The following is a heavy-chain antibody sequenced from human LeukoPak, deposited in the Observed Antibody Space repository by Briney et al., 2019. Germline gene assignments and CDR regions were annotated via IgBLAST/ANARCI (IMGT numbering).Heavy chain of an antibody. Sequence: GGSLRLSCAASGFTLNSYAMYWVRQAPGKGLEWVSGILGSGGSAHYADSVKGRFSIFRDNSKNTVYLQMNSLRAEDTAVYYCAKTTTGYSSGRYPGWPVDYWGQGTLVTVSS. CDR3: AKTTTGYSSGRYPGWPVDY. V-gene: IGHV3-23*01. CDR2: ILGSGGSA. D-gene: IGHD6-19*01. CDR1: GFTLNSYA. J-gene: IGHJ4*02.